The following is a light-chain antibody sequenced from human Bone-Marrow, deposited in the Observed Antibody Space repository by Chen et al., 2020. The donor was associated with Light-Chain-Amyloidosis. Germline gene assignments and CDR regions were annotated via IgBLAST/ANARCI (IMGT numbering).Light chain of an antibody. CDR2: DDS. CDR1: NIVSTS. V-gene: IGLV3-21*02. J-gene: IGLJ3*02. Sequence: SYVLTPPSSVSVAPGQTATIACGGNNIVSTSVHWYQQPPGQAPLLVVYDDSDRPSGIPERLSGSNSGNTATLTISRVEAGDEADYYCQVWDRSSDRPVFGGGTKLTVL. CDR3: QVWDRSSDRPV.